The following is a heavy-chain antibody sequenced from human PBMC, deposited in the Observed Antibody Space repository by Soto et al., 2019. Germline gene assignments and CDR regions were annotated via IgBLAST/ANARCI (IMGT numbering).Heavy chain of an antibody. Sequence: QVQLVESGGGVVQPGRSLRLSCAASGFTFSSYGMHWVRQAPGKGLEWVAVISYDGSNKDYADSVKGRFTISRDNSKNPLELEIHGLGAEDTAVYDCAKDRGHCLSAGCYGPDCRGQGTLVTVCS. CDR2: ISYDGSNK. CDR3: AKDRGHCLSAGCYGPDC. D-gene: IGHD2-2*01. J-gene: IGHJ4*02. V-gene: IGHV3-30*18. CDR1: GFTFSSYG.